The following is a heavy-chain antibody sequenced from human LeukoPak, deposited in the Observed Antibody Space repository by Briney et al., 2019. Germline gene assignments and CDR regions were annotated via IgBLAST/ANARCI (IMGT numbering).Heavy chain of an antibody. CDR2: INHSGST. V-gene: IGHV4-34*01. CDR1: GGSISGYY. J-gene: IGHJ4*02. CDR3: ASSPPYYDFWSGYSAALAY. Sequence: SETLSLTCTVSGGSISGYYWSWIRQPPGKGLEWIGEINHSGSTNYNPSLKSRVTISVDTSKNQFSLKLSSVTAADTAVYYCASSPPYYDFWSGYSAALAYWGQGTLVTVSS. D-gene: IGHD3-3*01.